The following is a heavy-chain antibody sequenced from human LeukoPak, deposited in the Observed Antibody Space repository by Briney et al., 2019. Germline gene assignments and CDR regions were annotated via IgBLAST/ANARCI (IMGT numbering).Heavy chain of an antibody. CDR1: GGSISSHY. CDR2: IYYSGST. J-gene: IGHJ6*03. Sequence: SETLFLTCTVSGGSISSHYWSWIRQPPGKGLEWIGYIYYSGSTNYNPSLKSRVTISVDTSKNQFSLKLSSVTAADTAVYYCARVTTVVTRAGYYYYMDVWGKGTTVTVSS. V-gene: IGHV4-59*11. D-gene: IGHD4-23*01. CDR3: ARVTTVVTRAGYYYYMDV.